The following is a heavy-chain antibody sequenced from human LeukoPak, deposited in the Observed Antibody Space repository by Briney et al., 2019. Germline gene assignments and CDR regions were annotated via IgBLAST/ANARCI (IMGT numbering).Heavy chain of an antibody. D-gene: IGHD3-10*01. CDR3: GRRLGGSGSYYY. V-gene: IGHV4-39*01. Sequence: SETLSLTCTVSGGSISSSSYYWGWIRQPPGKGLEWIGSIYYSGSTYYNPSLKSRVTISVDTSKNQFSLKLRSVTAADTAVYYWGRRLGGSGSYYYWAKGTLVTVS. J-gene: IGHJ4*02. CDR1: GGSISSSSYY. CDR2: IYYSGST.